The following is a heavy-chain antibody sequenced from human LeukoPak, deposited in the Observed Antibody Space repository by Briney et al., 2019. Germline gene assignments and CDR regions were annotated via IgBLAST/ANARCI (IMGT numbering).Heavy chain of an antibody. CDR2: INHSGST. Sequence: PSETLSLTCTVSGGSISSSSYYWGWVRQPPGKGLEWIGEINHSGSTNYNPSLKSRVTISVDTSKNQFSLKLSSVTAADTAVYYCARGAMVRGVPGSSGWFDPWGQGTLVTVSS. CDR3: ARGAMVRGVPGSSGWFDP. J-gene: IGHJ5*02. CDR1: GGSISSSSYY. V-gene: IGHV4-39*07. D-gene: IGHD3-10*01.